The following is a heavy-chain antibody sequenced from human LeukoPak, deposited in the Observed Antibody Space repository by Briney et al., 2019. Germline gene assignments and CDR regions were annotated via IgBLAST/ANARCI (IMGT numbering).Heavy chain of an antibody. J-gene: IGHJ6*03. CDR3: ARGRLGSVVFEGYYYFMDV. CDR1: GGSFNYYF. V-gene: IGHV4-34*01. Sequence: SETLSLTCAVYGGSFNYYFWTWIRPPPGKGLEWIGEVYNGGSTNYNPSLKSRVIISVDTSKNQFSLRLSSVNAADTAVYYCARGRLGSVVFEGYYYFMDVWGKGTTVTVSS. D-gene: IGHD3-22*01. CDR2: VYNGGST.